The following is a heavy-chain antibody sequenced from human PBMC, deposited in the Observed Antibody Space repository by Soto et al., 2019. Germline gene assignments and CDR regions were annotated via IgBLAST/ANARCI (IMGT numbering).Heavy chain of an antibody. CDR3: ARLSSSWYGWFDP. CDR1: GGSISSYY. CDR2: IYYSGST. D-gene: IGHD6-13*01. Sequence: PSETLSLTCTVSGGSISSYYWSWIRQPPGKGLEWIGYIYYSGSTNYNPSLKSRVTISVDTSKNQFSLKLSSVTAADTAVYYCARLSSSWYGWFDPWGQGTLVTVSS. J-gene: IGHJ5*02. V-gene: IGHV4-59*01.